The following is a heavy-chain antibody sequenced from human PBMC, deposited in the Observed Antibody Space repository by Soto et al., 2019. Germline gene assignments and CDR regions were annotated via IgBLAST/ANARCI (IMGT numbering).Heavy chain of an antibody. CDR2: IKQDGSEK. CDR1: GFTFSSYW. D-gene: IGHD4-17*01. J-gene: IGHJ4*02. CDR3: ARGRSTVTSFFDY. Sequence: PGGSLRLSCAASGFTFSSYWVSWVRQTPGKWLEWVANIKQDGSEKYYVDSVKGRFTISRDHTKNSLYLQKNRLKASDTSLYYCARGRSTVTSFFDYWGQGTLLTVSS. V-gene: IGHV3-7*03.